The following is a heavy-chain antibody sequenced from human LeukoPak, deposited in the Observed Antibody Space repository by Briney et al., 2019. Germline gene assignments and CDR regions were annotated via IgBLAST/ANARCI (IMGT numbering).Heavy chain of an antibody. J-gene: IGHJ3*02. V-gene: IGHV4-39*01. Sequence: TLSLTCTVSGGSIRSSTYYWGWIRQPPGKGLEWIGSIYYNGNTYYNPSLKSRLTISVDTSKNQFSLRLSSVTAADAAVYYCATQAVAGTFDIWGQGTMVTV. D-gene: IGHD6-19*01. CDR2: IYYNGNT. CDR1: GGSIRSSTYY. CDR3: ATQAVAGTFDI.